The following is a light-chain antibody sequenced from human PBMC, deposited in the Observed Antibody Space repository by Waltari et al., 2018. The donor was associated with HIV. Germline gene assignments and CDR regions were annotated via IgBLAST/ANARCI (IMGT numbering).Light chain of an antibody. V-gene: IGLV3-19*01. CDR1: SLRRYY. CDR3: NSRDSSGHHLV. Sequence: SSELTQDPAVSVALGQTVRITCQGDSLRRYYASWYQQKPGQAPLLVVYGNDKRPPGIPDRFSGSSSGNTASLTITGAQAEDEADYYCNSRDSSGHHLVFATGTTVTVL. J-gene: IGLJ1*01. CDR2: GND.